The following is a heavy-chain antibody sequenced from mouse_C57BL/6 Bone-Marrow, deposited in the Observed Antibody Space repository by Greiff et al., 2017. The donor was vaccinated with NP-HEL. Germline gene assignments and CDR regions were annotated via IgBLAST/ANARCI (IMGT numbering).Heavy chain of an antibody. V-gene: IGHV1-55*01. CDR1: GYTFTSYW. Sequence: VQLQQPGAELVKPGASVKMSCKASGYTFTSYWITWVKQRPGQGLEWIGDIYPGSGSNNYNEKFKSKATMTVDTSSSTAYMQLNILTSEYSAVYYCARLGLRRGIDVWGTGTTVTVSS. J-gene: IGHJ1*03. D-gene: IGHD2-4*01. CDR3: ARLGLRRGIDV. CDR2: IYPGSGSN.